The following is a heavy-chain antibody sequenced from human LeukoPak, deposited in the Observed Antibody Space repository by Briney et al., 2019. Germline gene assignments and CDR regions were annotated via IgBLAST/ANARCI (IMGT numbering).Heavy chain of an antibody. CDR3: IYFSYYDSSGYRYY. D-gene: IGHD3-22*01. CDR2: IYYSGST. J-gene: IGHJ4*02. CDR1: GGSISSSSHY. Sequence: MPSETLSLTCTLSGGSISSSSHYWGWIRQPPGKGLEWIGSIYYSGSTYYNPSLKSRVTISVDTSKNQFSLKLSSVTAADTAVYYCIYFSYYDSSGYRYYWGQGTLVTVSS. V-gene: IGHV4-39*01.